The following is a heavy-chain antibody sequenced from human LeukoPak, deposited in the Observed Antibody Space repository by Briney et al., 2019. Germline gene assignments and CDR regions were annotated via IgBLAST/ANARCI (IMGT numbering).Heavy chain of an antibody. CDR2: ISAYNGNT. V-gene: IGHV1-18*01. D-gene: IGHD2-2*01. CDR1: GYTFTSYG. CDR3: ARDTVPGIVVVPAFNYYYYYYGMDV. J-gene: IGHJ6*02. Sequence: ASVKVSCKASGYTFTSYGISWVRQAPGQGLEWMGWISAYNGNTNYAQKLQGRVTMTTDTSTSTAYMELRSLRSDDTAVYYCARDTVPGIVVVPAFNYYYYYYGMDVWGQGTTVTVSS.